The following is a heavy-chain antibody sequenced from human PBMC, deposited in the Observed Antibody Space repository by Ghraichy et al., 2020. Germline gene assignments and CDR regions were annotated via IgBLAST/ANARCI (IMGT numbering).Heavy chain of an antibody. CDR3: ARDKPPRPYSSYYYGSGSYKFDP. CDR2: INHSGST. Sequence: SETLSLTCAVYGGSFSGYYWSWIRQPPGKGLEWIGEINHSGSTNYNPSLKSRVTISVDTSKNQFSLKLSSVTAADTAVYYCARDKPPRPYSSYYYGSGSYKFDPWSQGTLVTVSS. V-gene: IGHV4-34*01. CDR1: GGSFSGYY. D-gene: IGHD3-10*01. J-gene: IGHJ5*02.